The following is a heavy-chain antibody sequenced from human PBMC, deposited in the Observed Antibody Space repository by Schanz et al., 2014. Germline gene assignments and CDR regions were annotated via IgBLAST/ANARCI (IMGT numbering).Heavy chain of an antibody. CDR1: GITLSGYG. CDR3: AKEKEEVAADGSFFDY. Sequence: QVQLVESGGGVVQPGRSLRLSCAASGITLSGYGLHWVRQAPGKGVEWVGFISFDGRNTGYAHSVKGRFTISRDNSKNTVNLQMISLRAEDTAVYYCAKEKEEVAADGSFFDYWGQGTLVTVSS. J-gene: IGHJ4*02. V-gene: IGHV3-30*18. D-gene: IGHD6-13*01. CDR2: ISFDGRNT.